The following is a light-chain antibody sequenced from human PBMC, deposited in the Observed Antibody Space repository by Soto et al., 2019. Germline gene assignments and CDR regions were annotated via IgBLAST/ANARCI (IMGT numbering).Light chain of an antibody. CDR1: QSLVYSDGNTY. V-gene: IGKV2-30*01. CDR2: EVS. J-gene: IGKJ1*01. CDR3: MQGTHWPWT. Sequence: DVDMTQSPLSLPVTLGQPASISCRSSQSLVYSDGNTYLSWFQQRPGQSPRRLIYEVSNRESGVPDRFSGSGSGTDFTLKISRMEAEDVGVYYCMQGTHWPWTFGQGTKVEIK.